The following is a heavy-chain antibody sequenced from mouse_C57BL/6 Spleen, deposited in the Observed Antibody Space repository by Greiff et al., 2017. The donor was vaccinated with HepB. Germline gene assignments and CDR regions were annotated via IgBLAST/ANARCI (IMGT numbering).Heavy chain of an antibody. Sequence: QVQLKESGAELVRPGASVTLSCKASGYTFTDYEMHWVKQTPVHGLEWIGAIDPETGGTAYNQKFKGKAILTADKSSSTAYMELRSLTSEDSAVYYCTRSPLAPSYWGQGTTLTVSS. V-gene: IGHV1-15*01. CDR3: TRSPLAPSY. J-gene: IGHJ2*01. CDR2: IDPETGGT. D-gene: IGHD6-1*01. CDR1: GYTFTDYE.